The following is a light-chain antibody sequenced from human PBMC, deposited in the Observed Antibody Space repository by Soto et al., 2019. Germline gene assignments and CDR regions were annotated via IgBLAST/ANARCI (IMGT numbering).Light chain of an antibody. V-gene: IGLV2-11*01. CDR2: DVT. CDR3: SSYAGRNNLV. Sequence: QSALTQPRSVSGSPGQSVTISCTGTSSDVGGYDYVSWCQQHPGKAPKLLIYDVTRRPSGVPDRFSGSKSGNTASLTISGLQAEDEAYYYCSSYAGRNNLVFGGGTQLTVL. J-gene: IGLJ2*01. CDR1: SSDVGGYDY.